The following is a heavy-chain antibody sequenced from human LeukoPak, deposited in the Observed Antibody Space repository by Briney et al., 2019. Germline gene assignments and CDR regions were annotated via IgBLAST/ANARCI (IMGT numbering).Heavy chain of an antibody. CDR2: INPNSGGT. CDR3: ARDGYYYDSSGYGVVVPYYYYYMDV. Sequence: EASVKVSCKASGYTFTGYYMHWVRQAPGQGLEWMGWINPNSGGTNYAQKFQGRVTMTRDTSISTAYMELSRLRSDDTAVYYCARDGYYYDSSGYGVVVPYYYYYMDVWGKGTTVTVSS. D-gene: IGHD3-22*01. CDR1: GYTFTGYY. V-gene: IGHV1-2*02. J-gene: IGHJ6*03.